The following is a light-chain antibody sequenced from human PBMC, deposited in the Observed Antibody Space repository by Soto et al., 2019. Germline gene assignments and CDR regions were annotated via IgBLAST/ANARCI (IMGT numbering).Light chain of an antibody. CDR3: CSSTGISTLL. J-gene: IGLJ1*01. V-gene: IGLV1-47*01. CDR2: RND. CDR1: SSDVGRNY. Sequence: QSVLTQPPSASATPGQRVIISCSGSSSDVGRNYVHWYQHFPGTAPKLLIYRNDERPSGVPDRFSGSKSGTSASLAISGLQAEDEAHYYCCSSTGISTLLFANGTKVTVL.